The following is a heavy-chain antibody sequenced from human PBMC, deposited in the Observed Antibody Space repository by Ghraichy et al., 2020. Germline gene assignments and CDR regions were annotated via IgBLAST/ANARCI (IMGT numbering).Heavy chain of an antibody. CDR1: GFTLSSYW. Sequence: GESLNISCAASGFTLSSYWMHWVRQAPGKGLVWVSRINSDGSSTSYVDSVKGRFTISRDNAKNTLYLQMNSLRAEDTAVYYCARGGSSSWYGSWGQGTLVTVSS. D-gene: IGHD6-13*01. CDR2: INSDGSST. J-gene: IGHJ1*01. V-gene: IGHV3-74*01. CDR3: ARGGSSSWYGS.